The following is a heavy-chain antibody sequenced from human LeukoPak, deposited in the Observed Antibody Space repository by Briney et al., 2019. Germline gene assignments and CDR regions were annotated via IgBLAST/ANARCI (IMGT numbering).Heavy chain of an antibody. D-gene: IGHD3-22*01. CDR3: ARDRAPRDSSGFYHLGVFDY. CDR2: ISSRGENT. V-gene: IGHV3-23*01. Sequence: GRSLRLSCAASGFSFSSYAMSSVRHAPGKGLGRVSAISSRGENTYNAECVKGRVTISRENTKNTLFLQMNRLRAEDTAVYYCARDRAPRDSSGFYHLGVFDYWGQGTLVTVSS. J-gene: IGHJ4*02. CDR1: GFSFSSYA.